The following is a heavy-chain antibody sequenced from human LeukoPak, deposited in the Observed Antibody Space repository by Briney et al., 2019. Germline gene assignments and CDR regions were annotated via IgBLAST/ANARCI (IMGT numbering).Heavy chain of an antibody. CDR1: GGSFTSYY. Sequence: PLETLSLTCTVSGGSFTSYYWNWIRQPAGKGLEWIGRICTSGSTNYNPSLKSRVTMSVDTSKIQFSLRLNSMTAADTAVYYCARAGDSTSPLDYWGQGTLVTVSS. D-gene: IGHD6-13*01. CDR3: ARAGDSTSPLDY. CDR2: ICTSGST. V-gene: IGHV4-4*07. J-gene: IGHJ4*02.